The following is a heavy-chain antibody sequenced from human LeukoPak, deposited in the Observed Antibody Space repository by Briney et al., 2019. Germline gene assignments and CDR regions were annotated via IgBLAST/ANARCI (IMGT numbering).Heavy chain of an antibody. Sequence: SETLSLTCTVSGASVSSGSYYWGWIRQPPGEGLEWIGTIYYSGTTYYNPSLGSRVTISLDTSKNQFSLKLTSVTAADTAVYYCARRSTKENGFDFWGQGTLVTVSS. CDR1: GASVSSGSYY. V-gene: IGHV4-39*01. D-gene: IGHD1-1*01. CDR3: ARRSTKENGFDF. J-gene: IGHJ4*02. CDR2: IYYSGTT.